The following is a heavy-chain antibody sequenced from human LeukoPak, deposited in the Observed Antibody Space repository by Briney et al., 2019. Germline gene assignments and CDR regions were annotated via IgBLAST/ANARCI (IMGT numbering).Heavy chain of an antibody. CDR2: LYSDGNT. J-gene: IGHJ4*02. CDR3: ARDLGDFYYISLDFDY. V-gene: IGHV3-53*05. CDR1: GFTVITND. Sequence: GGSLRVSCAASGFTVITNDMTWVRQAPGKGLEWVSVLYSDGNTKYADSVQGRFTISRDNSKNTLYLEMNSLRAEDTAVYYCARDLGDFYYISLDFDYWGQGTLVTVSS. D-gene: IGHD3-10*01.